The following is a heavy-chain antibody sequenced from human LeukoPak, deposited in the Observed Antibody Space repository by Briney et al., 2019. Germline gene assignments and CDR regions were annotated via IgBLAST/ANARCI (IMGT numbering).Heavy chain of an antibody. V-gene: IGHV3-30*02. CDR3: AREATMVRGVLNWFDP. Sequence: GGSQRLSCAASGFTFSSYGMHWVRQAPGKGLEWVAFIRYDGSNKYYADSVKGRFTISRDNSKNTLYLQMNSLRAEDTAVYYCAREATMVRGVLNWFDPWGQGTLVTVSS. CDR1: GFTFSSYG. J-gene: IGHJ5*02. CDR2: IRYDGSNK. D-gene: IGHD3-10*01.